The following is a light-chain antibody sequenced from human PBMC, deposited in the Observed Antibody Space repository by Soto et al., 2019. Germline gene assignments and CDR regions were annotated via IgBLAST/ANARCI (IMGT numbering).Light chain of an antibody. Sequence: SYELTQPPSVSVAPGQTARITCGGNNIGSKSVHWYQQKPGQAPVLAVSDDTDRPSGIPERFSGFKSGNTATLTISRVEAGDEADYYCQVWDSTSDHPVVFGGGTKVTVL. J-gene: IGLJ2*01. CDR1: NIGSKS. CDR2: DDT. CDR3: QVWDSTSDHPVV. V-gene: IGLV3-21*02.